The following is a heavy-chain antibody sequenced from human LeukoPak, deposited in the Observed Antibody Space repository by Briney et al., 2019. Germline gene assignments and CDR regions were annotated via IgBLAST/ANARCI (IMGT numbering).Heavy chain of an antibody. CDR3: ARGKDTAMVIDY. CDR1: GGTFSSYA. V-gene: IGHV1-69*05. Sequence: SVKVSCKASGGTFSSYAISWVRQAPGQGLEWMGRIIPIFGTADYAQKFQGRVTITTDESTSTAYMELSSLRSEDTAVYYCARGKDTAMVIDYWGQGTLVTVSS. CDR2: IIPIFGTA. D-gene: IGHD5-18*01. J-gene: IGHJ4*02.